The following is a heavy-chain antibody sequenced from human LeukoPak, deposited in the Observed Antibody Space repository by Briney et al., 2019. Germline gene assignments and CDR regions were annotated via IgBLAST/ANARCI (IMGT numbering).Heavy chain of an antibody. CDR2: INPNSGGT. D-gene: IGHD6-13*01. J-gene: IGHJ5*02. Sequence: ASVKVSCKASGYTFSGYYMHWVRQAPGQGLEWMGWINPNSGGTNYEQKFQGRVTMTRDTSISTAYMELRSLRSDDTAVYYCASDRTSSWYNWFDPWGQGTLVTVSS. CDR1: GYTFSGYY. CDR3: ASDRTSSWYNWFDP. V-gene: IGHV1-2*02.